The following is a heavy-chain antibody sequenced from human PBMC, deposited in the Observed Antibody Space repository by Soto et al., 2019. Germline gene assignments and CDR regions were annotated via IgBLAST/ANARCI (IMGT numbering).Heavy chain of an antibody. J-gene: IGHJ4*02. D-gene: IGHD6-13*01. CDR2: TYYRSKWYN. CDR1: GDSVSNNRAA. V-gene: IGHV6-1*01. Sequence: QSLSLTCAISGDSVSNNRAASKSVKQSPSRGLEWRGRTYYRSKWYNDYAVSVKSRITINPDTSKNQFSLQLNSVTPEDTSVYYCARGVSSWSNFDYWGQGTLVTVSS. CDR3: ARGVSSWSNFDY.